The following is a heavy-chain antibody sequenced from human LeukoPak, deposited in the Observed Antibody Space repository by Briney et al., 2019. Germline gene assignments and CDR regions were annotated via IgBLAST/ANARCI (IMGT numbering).Heavy chain of an antibody. D-gene: IGHD3-9*01. Sequence: ASVKVSCKASGYTFTSYGISWVRQAPGQGLEWMGWISAYNGNTNYAQKLQGRVTMTTDTSTSTAYMELRSLRSDDTAVYYCARADLRYFDWLFTVYYGMDVWGQGTTVTVSS. V-gene: IGHV1-18*01. CDR1: GYTFTSYG. CDR3: ARADLRYFDWLFTVYYGMDV. J-gene: IGHJ6*02. CDR2: ISAYNGNT.